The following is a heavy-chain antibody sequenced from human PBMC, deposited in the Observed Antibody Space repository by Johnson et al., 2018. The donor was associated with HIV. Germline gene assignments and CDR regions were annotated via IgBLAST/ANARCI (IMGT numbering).Heavy chain of an antibody. CDR2: IYSGGST. J-gene: IGHJ3*02. CDR1: GFTVSSNY. Sequence: VQLVESGGGLVQPGGSLRLSCAASGFTVSSNYMSWVRQAPGKGLEWVSVIYSGGSTYYADSVKGRFTISRDNSKNTLHLQMNSLRGEDTAVYYCARLSKGGFDAFDIWGQGTMVIVSS. V-gene: IGHV3-66*01. CDR3: ARLSKGGFDAFDI. D-gene: IGHD5/OR15-5a*01.